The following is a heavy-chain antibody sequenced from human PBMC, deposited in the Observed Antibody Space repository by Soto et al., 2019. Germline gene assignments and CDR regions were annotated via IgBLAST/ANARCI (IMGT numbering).Heavy chain of an antibody. CDR3: AKEATLRGVTRTYYFDY. V-gene: IGHV1-46*03. Sequence: QVQLVQSGAEVKKPGASVKVSCKASGYTFTSFYIHWVRQAPGQGLEWMGIINPSGGSTNYAQDFQGRVTMTTDTSSSTVYMELSSLTSEDTAVYYCAKEATLRGVTRTYYFDYWGQGTLVTASS. CDR2: INPSGGST. CDR1: GYTFTSFY. J-gene: IGHJ4*02. D-gene: IGHD2-21*02.